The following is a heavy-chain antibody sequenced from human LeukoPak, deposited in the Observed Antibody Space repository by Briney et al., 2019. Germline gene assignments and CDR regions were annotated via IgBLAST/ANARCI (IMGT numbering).Heavy chain of an antibody. J-gene: IGHJ4*02. CDR3: AKRGVVIRVILVGFHKEAYYFDS. CDR1: GITLSNYG. D-gene: IGHD3-22*01. CDR2: ISDSGGRT. Sequence: GGSLRLSCAVSGITLSNYGMSWVRQAPGKGLEWVAGISDSGGRTNYADSVKGRFTISRDNPKNTIYLQMTSLRAEGTAVYFCAKRGVVIRVILVGFHKEAYYFDSWGQEALVTVSS. V-gene: IGHV3-23*01.